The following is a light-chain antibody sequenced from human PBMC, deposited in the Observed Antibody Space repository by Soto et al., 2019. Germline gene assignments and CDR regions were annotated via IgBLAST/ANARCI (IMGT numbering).Light chain of an antibody. CDR3: QHYNSYWT. J-gene: IGKJ1*01. V-gene: IGKV1-5*01. CDR1: QSISSW. CDR2: DAS. Sequence: DIQMTQSPSTRSASVGDRVTITCRASQSISSWLAWYQQKPGKAPKLLIYDASSLESGVPSRFSGSGSGTEFTLTISSLQRDDFATYYCQHYNSYWTFGQGTKVEIK.